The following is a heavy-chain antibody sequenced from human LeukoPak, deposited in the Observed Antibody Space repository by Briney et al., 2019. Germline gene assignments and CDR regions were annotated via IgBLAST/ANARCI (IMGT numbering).Heavy chain of an antibody. J-gene: IGHJ4*02. V-gene: IGHV4-61*08. D-gene: IGHD5-12*01. CDR2: IYHSGST. CDR1: GGSISSSAYY. CDR3: ARDGYSGNDGL. Sequence: SETLSLTCTVSGGSISSSAYYWSWIRQPPGKGLEWIGYIYHSGSTKYNPSLKSRVTISVDTSKNQFSLKMSSVTAADTAAYYCARDGYSGNDGLWGQGTLVTVSS.